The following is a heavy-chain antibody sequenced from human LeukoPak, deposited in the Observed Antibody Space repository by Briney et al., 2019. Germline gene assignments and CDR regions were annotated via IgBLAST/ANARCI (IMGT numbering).Heavy chain of an antibody. D-gene: IGHD3-10*01. CDR2: ISRSGSDT. CDR1: GFTFSNIA. Sequence: GGSLRLSCAASGFTFSNIAMSWVRQAPGKGLEWVSSISRSGSDTYYADSVKGRFTISRDTSKNTLYLQMSGLRAEDTAVYYCAKDPSYYYGSGGNNWFDPWGQGTLVTVSS. V-gene: IGHV3-23*01. J-gene: IGHJ5*02. CDR3: AKDPSYYYGSGGNNWFDP.